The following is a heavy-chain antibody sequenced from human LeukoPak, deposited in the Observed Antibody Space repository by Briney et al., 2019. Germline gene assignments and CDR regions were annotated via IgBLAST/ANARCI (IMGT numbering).Heavy chain of an antibody. J-gene: IGHJ4*02. V-gene: IGHV4-4*02. CDR2: INHSGST. D-gene: IGHD6-25*01. CDR1: GGSISSSNW. Sequence: PSETLSLTCAVSGGSISSSNWWSWMRQPPGKGLEWIGEINHSGSTNYNPSLKSRVSISIDTSKNHFSLKLTSVTAADTAVYYCPRLGRSAGKYYFDIWGQGTLVTVSS. CDR3: PRLGRSAGKYYFDI.